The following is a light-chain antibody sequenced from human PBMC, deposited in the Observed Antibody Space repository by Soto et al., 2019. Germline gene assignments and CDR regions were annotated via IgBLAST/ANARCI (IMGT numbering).Light chain of an antibody. CDR3: SSYAGSSVI. CDR1: SSDVGGYNY. Sequence: QSALTQPPSASGSPGQSVTISCNGTSSDVGGYNYVSWYQQHPGKVPKLMIYEVSERPSGVPDRFSGSKSGNTASLTVSGLQAEDEANYYCSSYAGSSVIFGGGTKLTVL. J-gene: IGLJ2*01. CDR2: EVS. V-gene: IGLV2-8*01.